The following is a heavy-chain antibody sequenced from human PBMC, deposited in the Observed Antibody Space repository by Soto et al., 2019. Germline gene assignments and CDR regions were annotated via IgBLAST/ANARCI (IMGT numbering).Heavy chain of an antibody. CDR3: ATDSHCSGGSGLRFAFDI. CDR1: GYTLTELS. V-gene: IGHV1-24*01. J-gene: IGHJ3*02. D-gene: IGHD2-15*01. Sequence: ASVKVSCKVSGYTLTELSMHWVRQAPGKGLEWMGGFDAEDGETIYAQKFQGRVTMTEDTSTDTAYMELRSLRSEDTAVYYCATDSHCSGGSGLRFAFDIWGQGTMVTVSS. CDR2: FDAEDGET.